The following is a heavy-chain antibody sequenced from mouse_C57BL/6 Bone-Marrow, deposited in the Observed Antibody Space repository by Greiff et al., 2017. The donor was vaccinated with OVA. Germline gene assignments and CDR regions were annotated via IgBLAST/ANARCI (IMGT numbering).Heavy chain of an antibody. Sequence: VQLQQSGPELVKPGASVKISCKASGYTFTDYYMNWVKQSHGKSLEWIGDINPNNGGTSYNQKFKGKATLTVDKSSSTAYMELRSLISEDSAVYYCATLDSSGYDYFDYWGQGTTLTVSS. CDR2: INPNNGGT. CDR1: GYTFTDYY. J-gene: IGHJ2*01. D-gene: IGHD3-2*02. CDR3: ATLDSSGYDYFDY. V-gene: IGHV1-26*01.